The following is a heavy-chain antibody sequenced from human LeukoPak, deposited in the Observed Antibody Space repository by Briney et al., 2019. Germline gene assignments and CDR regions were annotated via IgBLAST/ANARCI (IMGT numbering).Heavy chain of an antibody. CDR2: ISGSGGST. J-gene: IGHJ6*02. CDR1: GSTFSSYA. Sequence: GGSLRLSCAASGSTFSSYAMSWVRQAPGKGLEWVSAISGSGGSTYYADSVKGRFTFSRDNSKNTLYLQMNSLRAEDTAVYYCAKANGYYTFYFYAMDVWGQGTTVTVSS. CDR3: AKANGYYTFYFYAMDV. D-gene: IGHD3-3*01. V-gene: IGHV3-23*01.